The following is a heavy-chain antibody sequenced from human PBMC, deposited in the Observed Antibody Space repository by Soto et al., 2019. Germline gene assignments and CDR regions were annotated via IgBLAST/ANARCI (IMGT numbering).Heavy chain of an antibody. CDR2: IYWDDDK. D-gene: IGHD6-13*01. CDR3: AHSVPSSWYVDRPIGFDY. CDR1: GFSLSTSGVG. Sequence: QITLKESGPTLVNPTQPLTLTCTFSGFSLSTSGVGAGWIRQPPGKALEWLALIYWDDDKRYSPSLKSRLTITKDTAKNQVVLTMTNMDPVDTATYYCAHSVPSSWYVDRPIGFDYWGQGTLVTVSS. V-gene: IGHV2-5*02. J-gene: IGHJ4*02.